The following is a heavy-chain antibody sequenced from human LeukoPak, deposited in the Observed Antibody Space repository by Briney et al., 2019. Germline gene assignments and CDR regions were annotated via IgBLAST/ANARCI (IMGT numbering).Heavy chain of an antibody. Sequence: GGSLRLSCSASGFIFGPYAMHWVRQAPGKGLEYVSSISSEGKTTYYADSVKGRFTISRDNSKNMLYLQMNSLRPEDTAVYYCVKDRWVDHWGQGTLVTVSS. CDR2: ISSEGKTT. V-gene: IGHV3-64D*06. CDR3: VKDRWVDH. CDR1: GFIFGPYA. J-gene: IGHJ4*02. D-gene: IGHD6-13*01.